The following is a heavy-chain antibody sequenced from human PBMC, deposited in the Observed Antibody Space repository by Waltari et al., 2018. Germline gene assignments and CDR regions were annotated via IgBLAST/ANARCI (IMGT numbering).Heavy chain of an antibody. J-gene: IGHJ6*02. CDR3: AREMRYCSSTSCYTGYYYYGMDV. CDR2: INHSGST. Sequence: QVQLQQWGAGLLKPSETLSLTCAVYGGSFSGYYWSWIRQPPGKGLEWIGEINHSGSTNYNPSLKSRVTISVDTSKNQFSLKLSSVTAADTAVYYCAREMRYCSSTSCYTGYYYYGMDVWGQGTTVTVSS. V-gene: IGHV4-34*01. D-gene: IGHD2-2*01. CDR1: GGSFSGYY.